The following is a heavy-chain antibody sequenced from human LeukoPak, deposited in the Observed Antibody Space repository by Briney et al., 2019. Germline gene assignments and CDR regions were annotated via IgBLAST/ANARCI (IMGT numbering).Heavy chain of an antibody. D-gene: IGHD2-2*01. J-gene: IGHJ4*02. Sequence: PGRSLRLSCAASGFTFSSYAMHWVRQAPGKGLEWVAVISYDGSNKYYADSVKGRFTISRDNSKNTLYLQMNSLRAEDTAIYYCAKHATEGGSSSTSSWDYWGQGTLVTVSS. V-gene: IGHV3-30-3*02. CDR1: GFTFSSYA. CDR3: AKHATEGGSSSTSSWDY. CDR2: ISYDGSNK.